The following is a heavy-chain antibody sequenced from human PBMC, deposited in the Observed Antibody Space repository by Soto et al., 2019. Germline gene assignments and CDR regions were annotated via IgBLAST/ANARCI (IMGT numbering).Heavy chain of an antibody. CDR3: ARHTLLGSSSLGPHGMDV. J-gene: IGHJ6*02. CDR1: GYSFTSYW. CDR2: IDPSDSYT. D-gene: IGHD6-6*01. Sequence: GESLRISCKVSGYSFTSYWISWVRQLPGKGLEWMGRIDPSDSYTNYSPSFQGHVTISADKSISTAYLQWSSLKASDTAMYYCARHTLLGSSSLGPHGMDVWGQGTTVTV. V-gene: IGHV5-10-1*01.